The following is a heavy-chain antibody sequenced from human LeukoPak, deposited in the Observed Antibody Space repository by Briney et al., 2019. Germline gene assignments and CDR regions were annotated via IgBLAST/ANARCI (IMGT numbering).Heavy chain of an antibody. Sequence: TGGSLRLSCAASGFTFSSYAMSWVRQAPGKGLEWVSAIGGSGGSTYYADSVRGRFTISRDMSKNTLYLQMNSLRAEDTAVYYCAKGGYSSGWFCSDFDYWGQGTLVTVSS. J-gene: IGHJ4*02. CDR2: IGGSGGST. CDR3: AKGGYSSGWFCSDFDY. D-gene: IGHD6-19*01. V-gene: IGHV3-23*01. CDR1: GFTFSSYA.